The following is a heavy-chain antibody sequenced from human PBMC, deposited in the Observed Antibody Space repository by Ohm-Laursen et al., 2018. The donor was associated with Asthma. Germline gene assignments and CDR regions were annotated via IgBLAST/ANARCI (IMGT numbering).Heavy chain of an antibody. D-gene: IGHD2-21*02. CDR3: ARRDFSGGDPNAAFDI. CDR2: ITSDGSWT. J-gene: IGHJ3*02. V-gene: IGHV3-30-3*01. CDR1: KFTFSNHW. Sequence: SLRLSCTASKFTFSNHWMNWVRQAPGKGLEWVTIITSDGSWTSYADSVKGRFTISRDNSKSTLYMQMNSLRAEDTAVYYCARRDFSGGDPNAAFDIWGQGTMVTVSS.